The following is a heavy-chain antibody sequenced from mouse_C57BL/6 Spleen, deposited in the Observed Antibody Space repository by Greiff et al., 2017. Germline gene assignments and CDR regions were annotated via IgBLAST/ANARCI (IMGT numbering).Heavy chain of an antibody. Sequence: EVHLVESGEGLVKPGGSLKLSCAASGFTFSSYAMSWVRQTPEKRLEWVAYISSGGDYIYYADTVKGRFTISRDNARNTLYLQMSSLKSEDTAMYYCTRADYSNYGSYAMDYWGQGTSVTVSS. V-gene: IGHV5-9-1*02. D-gene: IGHD2-5*01. J-gene: IGHJ4*01. CDR2: ISSGGDYI. CDR3: TRADYSNYGSYAMDY. CDR1: GFTFSSYA.